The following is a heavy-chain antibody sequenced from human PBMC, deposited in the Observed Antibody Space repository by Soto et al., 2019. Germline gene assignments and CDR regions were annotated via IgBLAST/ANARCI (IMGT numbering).Heavy chain of an antibody. D-gene: IGHD2-2*01. Sequence: QVQLVQSGAEVKKPGSSVKVSCKASGGTFSSYAISWVRQAPGQGLEWMGGIIPIFGTANYAQKFQGRVTITADESTSTAYMELSSLRSEDTAVYYCARDIVVVPAAYTTHNWFDPWCQGTLVTVSS. CDR3: ARDIVVVPAAYTTHNWFDP. CDR1: GGTFSSYA. CDR2: IIPIFGTA. V-gene: IGHV1-69*01. J-gene: IGHJ5*02.